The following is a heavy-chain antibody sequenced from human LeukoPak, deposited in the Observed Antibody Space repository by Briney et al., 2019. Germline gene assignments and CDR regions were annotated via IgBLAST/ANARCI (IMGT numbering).Heavy chain of an antibody. CDR3: AKELSGSYTDFDS. CDR1: GFTFSSYG. V-gene: IGHV3-30*02. CDR2: IRYDGSDK. D-gene: IGHD1-26*01. J-gene: IGHJ4*02. Sequence: PGGSLRLSCAASGFTFSSYGMHWVRQAPGKGLEWVSFIRYDGSDKHYADSVKGRFTVSRDNSKNTLYLQMNSLRAEDTAVYYCAKELSGSYTDFDSWGQGTLVTVSS.